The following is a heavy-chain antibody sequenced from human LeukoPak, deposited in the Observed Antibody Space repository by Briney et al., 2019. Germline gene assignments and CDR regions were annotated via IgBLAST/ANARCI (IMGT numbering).Heavy chain of an antibody. J-gene: IGHJ4*02. Sequence: PSETLSLTCTVSGASISSHHWNWIRQPPGKGLEWIGYIHYSGRTDYNPSLKSRVTISVDTSKTQFSLKLDSVTAADTALYYCARDVEAGDGYNYDSWGQGTLVTVSS. D-gene: IGHD5-24*01. CDR1: GASISSHH. CDR3: ARDVEAGDGYNYDS. V-gene: IGHV4-59*11. CDR2: IHYSGRT.